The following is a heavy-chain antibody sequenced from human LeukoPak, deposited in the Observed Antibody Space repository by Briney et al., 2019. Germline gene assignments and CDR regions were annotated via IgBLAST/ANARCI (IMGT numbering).Heavy chain of an antibody. J-gene: IGHJ6*03. D-gene: IGHD2-2*01. CDR1: GGSISSSSYY. V-gene: IGHV4-39*01. CDR3: ARQTVYCSSTSCYYYYYYMDV. Sequence: SETLSLTCTVSGGSISSSSYYWGWIRQPPGKGLEWIGSIYYSGSTYYNPSLKSRVTISVDTSKNQFSLKLSSVTAADTAVYYCARQTVYCSSTSCYYYYYYMDVWGKGTTVTVSS. CDR2: IYYSGST.